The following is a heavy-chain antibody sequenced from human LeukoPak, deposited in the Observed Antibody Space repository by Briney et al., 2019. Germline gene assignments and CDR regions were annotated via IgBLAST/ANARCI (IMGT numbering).Heavy chain of an antibody. Sequence: SETLSLTCTVSGGSISSYYWSWIRQPPGKGLEWIGYIYYSGSTNYNPSLKSRVTISVDTSKNQFSLKLSSVTAADTAVYYCARDRGYSYGPFDYWGQGTLVTVSS. CDR2: IYYSGST. CDR3: ARDRGYSYGPFDY. J-gene: IGHJ4*02. V-gene: IGHV4-59*01. D-gene: IGHD5-18*01. CDR1: GGSISSYY.